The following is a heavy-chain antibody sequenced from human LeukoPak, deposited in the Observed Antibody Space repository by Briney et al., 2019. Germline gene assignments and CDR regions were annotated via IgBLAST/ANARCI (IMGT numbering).Heavy chain of an antibody. V-gene: IGHV3-23*01. CDR3: AREVNYYDSSGPTPYYFDY. CDR1: GFTFSSYA. CDR2: ISKSGDST. J-gene: IGHJ4*02. D-gene: IGHD3-22*01. Sequence: GGSLRLSCAASGFTFSSYAMSWVRQAPGKGLEWVSAISKSGDSTFYADSVKGRFTISRDNSQNTLYVQMNSLRAEDTAVYYCAREVNYYDSSGPTPYYFDYWGQGTLVTVSS.